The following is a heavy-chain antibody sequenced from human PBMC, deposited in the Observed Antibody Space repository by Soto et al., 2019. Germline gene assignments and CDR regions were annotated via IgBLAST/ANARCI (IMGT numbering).Heavy chain of an antibody. Sequence: QLQLQESGPGLVKPSETLSLTCTVSGGSIGSSSYYWGWIRQPPGKGLEWIGSIYYSGSTYYNPSLMSRVTISVDTSKNQFSLKLSSVTAADTAVYYCARHTAGIVVVPAATTFDYWGQGTLVTVSS. D-gene: IGHD2-2*01. V-gene: IGHV4-39*01. CDR3: ARHTAGIVVVPAATTFDY. CDR1: GGSIGSSSYY. CDR2: IYYSGST. J-gene: IGHJ4*02.